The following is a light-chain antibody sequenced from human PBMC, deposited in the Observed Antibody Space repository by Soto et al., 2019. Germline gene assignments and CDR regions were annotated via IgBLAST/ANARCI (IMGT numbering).Light chain of an antibody. Sequence: DIVMTQFPLSLPVTPGEPASISCRSSQSLLHSKGYNYLDWYLQKPGQSPQLLIYLGSNRASGVPDRFSGSGSGTEFTLKISRVEAEDVGVYYCMQALQAPLTFGGGTKVEIK. CDR1: QSLLHSKGYNY. CDR3: MQALQAPLT. CDR2: LGS. V-gene: IGKV2-28*01. J-gene: IGKJ4*01.